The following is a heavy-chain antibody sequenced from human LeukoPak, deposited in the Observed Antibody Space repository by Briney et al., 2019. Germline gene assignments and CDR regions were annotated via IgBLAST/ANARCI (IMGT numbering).Heavy chain of an antibody. Sequence: PGGSLRLSCAASGFTFSSYAMSWVRQAPGKGLEWVSAISGSGGSTYYADSVKGRFTISRDNSKNTLYLQTNSLRAEDTAVYYCAKDQSSSWYSWWFDPWGQGTLVTVSS. D-gene: IGHD6-13*01. CDR3: AKDQSSSWYSWWFDP. CDR1: GFTFSSYA. J-gene: IGHJ5*02. V-gene: IGHV3-23*01. CDR2: ISGSGGST.